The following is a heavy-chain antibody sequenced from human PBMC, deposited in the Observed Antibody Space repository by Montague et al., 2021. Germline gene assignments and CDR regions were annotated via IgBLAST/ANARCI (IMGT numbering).Heavy chain of an antibody. J-gene: IGHJ4*02. V-gene: IGHV2-5*02. Sequence: PALVKPTQTLTLTCTFSGFSRSTNGAGVGWFRQPPGKALDWLALIYWDDDKRYSPSLKNRLTVTKGTSKNQVVLTVTNMDPVDTATYYCAHRSSTSLINYGGKGTLGTVSS. CDR1: GFSRSTNGAG. CDR2: IYWDDDK. D-gene: IGHD2-2*01. CDR3: AHRSSTSLINY.